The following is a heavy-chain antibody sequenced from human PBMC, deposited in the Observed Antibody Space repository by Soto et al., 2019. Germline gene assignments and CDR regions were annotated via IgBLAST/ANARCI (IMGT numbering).Heavy chain of an antibody. CDR1: GYTFKSYG. V-gene: IGHV1-18*01. CDR2: ISPYQGNI. D-gene: IGHD3-3*01. Sequence: ASVKVSCKTSGYTFKSYGITWVRQAPGQGLEWMGWISPYQGNIHYAQKFQGRVTMTRDTSTSTVYMELSSLRSEDTAVYYCARGDDFWSGYYYYYYGMDVWVQGSTVTVS. CDR3: ARGDDFWSGYYYYYYGMDV. J-gene: IGHJ6*02.